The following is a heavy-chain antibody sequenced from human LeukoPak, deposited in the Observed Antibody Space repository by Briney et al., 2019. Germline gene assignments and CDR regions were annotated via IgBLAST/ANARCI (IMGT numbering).Heavy chain of an antibody. J-gene: IGHJ3*02. D-gene: IGHD1-26*01. CDR2: IYYSGST. CDR1: GGSISSSSYY. CDR3: ARHQNSAPKESGSYFSYAFDI. V-gene: IGHV4-39*01. Sequence: SETLSLTCTVSGGSISSSSYYWGWIRQPPGKGLEWIGSIYYSGSTYYNPSLKSRVTISVDTSKNQFSLKLSSVTAADTAVYYCARHQNSAPKESGSYFSYAFDIWGQGTMVTVSS.